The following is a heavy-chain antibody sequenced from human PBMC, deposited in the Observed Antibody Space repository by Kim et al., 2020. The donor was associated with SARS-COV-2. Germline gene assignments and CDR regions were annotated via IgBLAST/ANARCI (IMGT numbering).Heavy chain of an antibody. CDR1: GGSISSYY. CDR3: ARTPLWSTFDY. CDR2: IYYSGST. V-gene: IGHV4-59*01. J-gene: IGHJ4*02. D-gene: IGHD2-21*01. Sequence: SETLSLTCTVSGGSISSYYWSWIRQPPGKGLEWIGYIYYSGSTNYNPSLKSRVTISVDTSKNQFSLKLSSVTAADTAVYYCARTPLWSTFDYWGQGTLVTVST.